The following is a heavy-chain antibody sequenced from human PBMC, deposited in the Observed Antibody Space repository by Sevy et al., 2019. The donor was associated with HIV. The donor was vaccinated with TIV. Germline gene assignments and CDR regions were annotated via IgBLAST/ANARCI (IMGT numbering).Heavy chain of an antibody. CDR3: ARYWGRDGHSIDY. V-gene: IGHV3-33*01. CDR2: IWYDGTDK. J-gene: IGHJ4*02. Sequence: GGSLRLSCATSGFIFSNYAMHWIRQAPGKGLEWVAVIWYDGTDKYYADSVQGRFTISRDNSKNTLYLQMNSLRVEDTAVYYCARYWGRDGHSIDYWGKGTLVTVSS. D-gene: IGHD3-16*01. CDR1: GFIFSNYA.